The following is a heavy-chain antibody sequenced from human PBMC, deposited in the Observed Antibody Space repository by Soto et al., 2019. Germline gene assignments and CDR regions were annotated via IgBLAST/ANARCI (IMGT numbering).Heavy chain of an antibody. CDR2: IGTAGDT. V-gene: IGHV3-13*01. J-gene: IGHJ3*02. CDR3: ARGDGGDAFDI. CDR1: GFTFSSYD. Sequence: GGSLRLSCAASGFTFSSYDMHWVRQATGKGLEWVSAIGTAGDTYYPGSVKGRFTISRENAKNSLYLQMNSLRAGDTAVYYCARGDGGDAFDIWGQGTMVTVSS. D-gene: IGHD4-17*01.